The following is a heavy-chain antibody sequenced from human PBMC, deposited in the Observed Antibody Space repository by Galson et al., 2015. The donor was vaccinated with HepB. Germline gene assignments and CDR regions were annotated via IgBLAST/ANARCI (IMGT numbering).Heavy chain of an antibody. J-gene: IGHJ4*02. D-gene: IGHD2/OR15-2a*01. CDR3: ARAVTNNIKFDY. V-gene: IGHV3-66*01. CDR1: GFTVSTNY. CDR2: IYSDGRT. Sequence: SLRLSCAASGFTVSTNYMSWVRQAPGKGLEWVSIIYSDGRTYYADSVKGRFTISRDNSKNTLFLQMNSLRAEDTAVYYCARAVTNNIKFDYWGQGALVTVSS.